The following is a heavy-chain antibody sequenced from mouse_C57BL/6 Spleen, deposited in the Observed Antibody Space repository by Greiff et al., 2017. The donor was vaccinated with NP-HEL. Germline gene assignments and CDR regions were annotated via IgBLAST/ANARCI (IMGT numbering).Heavy chain of an antibody. V-gene: IGHV1-82*01. CDR2: IHPGAGDT. CDR3: ARGGTLGPAMDY. J-gene: IGHJ4*01. CDR1: GYAFSSSW. D-gene: IGHD4-1*01. Sequence: QVQLQQSGPELVKPGASVKISCKASGYAFSSSWMNWVKQRPGQGLEWIGRIHPGAGDTNYNGKFKGKATLTADKSSSTAYMQLSSLTSEDSAVYFCARGGTLGPAMDYWGQGTSVTVSS.